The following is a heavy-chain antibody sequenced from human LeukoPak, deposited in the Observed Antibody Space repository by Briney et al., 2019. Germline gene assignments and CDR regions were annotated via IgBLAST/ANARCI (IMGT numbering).Heavy chain of an antibody. D-gene: IGHD3-22*01. CDR1: GFTVSSNY. J-gene: IGHJ4*02. V-gene: IGHV3-66*01. Sequence: PGGSLRLSCAASGFTVSSNYMSWVRQAPGKGLEWVSVIYSGGSTYYADSVKGRFTISRDNAKNSLYLQMNSLRDEDTAVYYCARGGYYYDSNGLDYWGQGTLVTVSS. CDR3: ARGGYYYDSNGLDY. CDR2: IYSGGST.